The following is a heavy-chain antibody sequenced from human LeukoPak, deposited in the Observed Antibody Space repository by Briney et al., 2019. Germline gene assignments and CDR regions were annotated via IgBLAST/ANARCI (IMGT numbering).Heavy chain of an antibody. CDR2: INHSGST. J-gene: IGHJ4*02. Sequence: SETLSLTCAVYGGFFSGYYWDWIRQPPGKGLEWIGEINHSGSTNYNPSLKSRVTISVDTSKNQFSLKLSSVTAADTAVYYCARLDSTGYYYSSPLDYWGQGTLVTVSS. CDR1: GGFFSGYY. D-gene: IGHD3-22*01. CDR3: ARLDSTGYYYSSPLDY. V-gene: IGHV4-34*01.